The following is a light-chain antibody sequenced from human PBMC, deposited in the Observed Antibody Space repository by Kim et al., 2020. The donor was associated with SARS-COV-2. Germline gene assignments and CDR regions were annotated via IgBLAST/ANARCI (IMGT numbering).Light chain of an antibody. Sequence: EIVLTQSPGTLSLSPGERATLSCRASQSVRNNYLAWYQQKPGQAPRLLVYGASGRATGIPDRFSGSGSGTDFTLTITRLEPEDFAVYFCQQYGTSPRTVGQGTKLEI. V-gene: IGKV3-20*01. CDR1: QSVRNNY. J-gene: IGKJ2*01. CDR2: GAS. CDR3: QQYGTSPRT.